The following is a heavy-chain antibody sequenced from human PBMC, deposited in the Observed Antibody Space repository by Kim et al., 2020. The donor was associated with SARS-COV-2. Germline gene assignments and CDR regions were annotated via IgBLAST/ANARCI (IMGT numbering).Heavy chain of an antibody. D-gene: IGHD1-26*01. CDR2: INLINGDT. Sequence: ASVKVSCKPSGYTFTSYFIHWVRQAPGQGPEWMGMINLINGDTNYAQKFQRRVTMTRDTSTSTAYMELSGLGSEDTAVYYCAREPPGKNNFDYCGQGTLV. V-gene: IGHV1-46*01. CDR3: AREPPGKNNFDY. CDR1: GYTFTSYF. J-gene: IGHJ4*02.